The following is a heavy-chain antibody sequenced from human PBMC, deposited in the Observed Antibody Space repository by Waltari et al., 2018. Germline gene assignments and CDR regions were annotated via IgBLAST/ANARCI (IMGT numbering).Heavy chain of an antibody. CDR2: VEPELGDT. J-gene: IGHJ5*01. Sequence: EVQLVQSGAEVKKPGAAARISCRASGYTFTDYYIHWIQQAPGKGLTWMGRVEPELGDTLFGPHVQSRLTLTATTSRDTAYMELTSLHYDDTAVYYCARGPLGAAHWFDSWGQGTLVTVSS. CDR3: ARGPLGAAHWFDS. D-gene: IGHD1-26*01. V-gene: IGHV1-69-2*01. CDR1: GYTFTDYY.